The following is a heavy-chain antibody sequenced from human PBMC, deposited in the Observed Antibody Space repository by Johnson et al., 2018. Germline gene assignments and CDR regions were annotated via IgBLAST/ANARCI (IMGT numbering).Heavy chain of an antibody. J-gene: IGHJ6*03. V-gene: IGHV3-48*01. CDR3: GRTGRMDV. Sequence: EVQLLESGGGLVQPGGSLRLSCAASGFTFSTYSMNWVRQAPGQGLEWVSYISGSGTNIYYPDSVKGRFTISRDNAKNSLYLQMNSLRGEDTSVYYCGRTGRMDVWGKGTTVTVSS. CDR2: ISGSGTNI. D-gene: IGHD1-14*01. CDR1: GFTFSTYS.